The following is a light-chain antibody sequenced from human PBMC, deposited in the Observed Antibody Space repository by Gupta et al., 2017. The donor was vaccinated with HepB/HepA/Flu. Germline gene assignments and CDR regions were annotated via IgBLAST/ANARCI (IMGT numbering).Light chain of an antibody. CDR2: AAS. J-gene: IGKJ3*01. CDR3: QQRDSNPLT. V-gene: IGKV1-39*01. Sequence: DIQMTQSPSSLPASVGDRVTITCRASQSISNYLNWYQQKPGRAPNLLIYAASSLQSGVPSRFSGGGSGTDFTLTINRLQPEDFATYFCQQRDSNPLTFGHGTKVDI. CDR1: QSISNY.